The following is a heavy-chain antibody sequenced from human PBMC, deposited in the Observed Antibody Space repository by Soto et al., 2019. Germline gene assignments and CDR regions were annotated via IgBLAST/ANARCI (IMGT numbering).Heavy chain of an antibody. CDR2: ISGSGAST. J-gene: IGHJ4*02. CDR3: AKSRHGDYGGIDY. V-gene: IGHV3-23*01. Sequence: PGGSLRLSCAASGFTFSSYAMSWVRQAPGKGLEWLSTISGSGASTNYADSVKGRFTISRDNSKNTLYLQMNSLRADDTAVYYCAKSRHGDYGGIDYWGQGTMVTVSS. D-gene: IGHD4-17*01. CDR1: GFTFSSYA.